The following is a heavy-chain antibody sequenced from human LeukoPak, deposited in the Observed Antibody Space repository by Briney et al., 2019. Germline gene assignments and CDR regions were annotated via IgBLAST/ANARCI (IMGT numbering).Heavy chain of an antibody. Sequence: PSQTLSLTCTVSGGSISSGSYYWSWIRQPPGKGLEWIGEINHSGSTNYNPSLKSRVTISVDTSKNQFSLKLSSVTAADTAVYYCARGVLAAAGDAFDIWGQGTMVTVSS. CDR1: GGSISSGSYY. CDR2: INHSGST. D-gene: IGHD6-13*01. V-gene: IGHV4-39*07. CDR3: ARGVLAAAGDAFDI. J-gene: IGHJ3*02.